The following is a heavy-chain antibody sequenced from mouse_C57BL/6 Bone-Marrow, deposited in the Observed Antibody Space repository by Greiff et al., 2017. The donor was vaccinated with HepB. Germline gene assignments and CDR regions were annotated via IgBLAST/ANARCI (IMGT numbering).Heavy chain of an antibody. V-gene: IGHV1-50*01. CDR1: GYTFTSYW. Sequence: VQLQQPGAELVKPGASVKLSCKASGYTFTSYWMQWVKQRPGQGLEWIGEIDPSDSYTNYNQKFKGKATLTVDTSSSTAYMQLSSLTSEDSAVYYCARLGDYDGVDYWGQGTTLTVSS. CDR2: IDPSDSYT. CDR3: ARLGDYDGVDY. D-gene: IGHD2-4*01. J-gene: IGHJ2*01.